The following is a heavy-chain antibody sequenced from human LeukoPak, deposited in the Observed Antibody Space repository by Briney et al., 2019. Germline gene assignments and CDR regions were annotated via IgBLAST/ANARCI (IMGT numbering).Heavy chain of an antibody. CDR3: ARRADSGYGPNWFDP. D-gene: IGHD5-12*01. J-gene: IGHJ5*02. Sequence: SETLSLTCNVSGGSISSSSYYWGWIRQPPGKGLEWIGSIYYSGSTYYNPSLKSRVTISVDTSKNQFSLKLSSVTAADTAVYYCARRADSGYGPNWFDPWGQGTLVTVSS. V-gene: IGHV4-39*01. CDR1: GGSISSSSYY. CDR2: IYYSGST.